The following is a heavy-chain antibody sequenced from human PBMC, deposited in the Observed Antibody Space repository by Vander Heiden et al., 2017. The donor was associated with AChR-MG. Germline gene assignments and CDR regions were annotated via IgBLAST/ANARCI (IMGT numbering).Heavy chain of an antibody. Sequence: EVQLVETGGGLIQPGGSLRLSCAASGFTVSSNYMGWGRQAPGKGLEWVSVIYSGGSTYYADSVKGRFTISRDNSKNTLYLQMNSLRAEDTAVYYCARDQRYSGYDSKWDYYGMDVWGQGTTVTVSS. J-gene: IGHJ6*02. CDR3: ARDQRYSGYDSKWDYYGMDV. CDR2: IYSGGST. CDR1: GFTVSSNY. V-gene: IGHV3-53*02. D-gene: IGHD5-12*01.